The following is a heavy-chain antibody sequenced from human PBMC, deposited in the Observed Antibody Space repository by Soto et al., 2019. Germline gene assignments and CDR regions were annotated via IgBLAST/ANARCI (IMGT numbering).Heavy chain of an antibody. CDR3: ATYYCSGTSCYVFDY. J-gene: IGHJ4*02. Sequence: GGSLRLSCEASGLTFSSYWMSWVRQAPGKGLEWVANIQQDGNEKYYVDSVKGRFTISRDNAKNSLYLQMNSLRAEDTAVYYCATYYCSGTSCYVFDYWGQGTLVTVSS. CDR2: IQQDGNEK. CDR1: GLTFSSYW. D-gene: IGHD2-2*01. V-gene: IGHV3-7*01.